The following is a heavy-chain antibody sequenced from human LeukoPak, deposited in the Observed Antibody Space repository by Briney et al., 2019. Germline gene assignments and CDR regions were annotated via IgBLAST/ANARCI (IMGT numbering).Heavy chain of an antibody. CDR2: IGSSGLII. V-gene: IGHV3-48*04. CDR1: GFNFNNYS. CDR3: ARGISAVVPRAFDL. D-gene: IGHD3-3*01. Sequence: GGSLRLSCVASGFNFNNYSLNWDRQAPGKGLEWVSYIGSSGLIIFYADSVKGRLTISRDNAKNSLFLQMSSLRAEDTAVYYCARGISAVVPRAFDLWGQGTMVTVSS. J-gene: IGHJ3*01.